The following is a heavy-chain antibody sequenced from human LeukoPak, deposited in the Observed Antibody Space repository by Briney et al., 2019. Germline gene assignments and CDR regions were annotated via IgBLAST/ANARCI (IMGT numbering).Heavy chain of an antibody. V-gene: IGHV3-23*01. D-gene: IGHD7-27*01. Sequence: GGSLRLSCAASGFTFSSYTLSWVRQAPGKGLEWVWTITTSDGNTYYADSVKGRFTVSRDNSKNTLYLQMNSLSAEDTAVYYCAKDGGLWVSAHWGDSWGRGTLVTVSS. CDR1: GFTFSSYT. CDR3: AKDGGLWVSAHWGDS. CDR2: ITTSDGNT. J-gene: IGHJ4*02.